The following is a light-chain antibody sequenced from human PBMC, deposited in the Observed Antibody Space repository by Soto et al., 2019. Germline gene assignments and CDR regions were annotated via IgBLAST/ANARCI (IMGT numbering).Light chain of an antibody. J-gene: IGKJ1*01. CDR2: TSS. CDR3: QQSYSTPWT. V-gene: IGKV1-39*01. Sequence: DIQMTQAPSSLSASVGDRLTITSRATQSVAKYVNWYQQKPGQAPNLLIYTSSNLQSGVPSRFTGSGFATDFTLTISSLQPEDFASYYCQQSYSTPWTFGQGTKVDIK. CDR1: QSVAKY.